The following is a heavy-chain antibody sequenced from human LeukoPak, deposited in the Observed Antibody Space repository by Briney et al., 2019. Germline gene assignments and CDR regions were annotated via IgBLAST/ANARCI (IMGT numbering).Heavy chain of an antibody. CDR1: GGSFSGYY. V-gene: IGHV4-34*01. CDR3: ASRYYYDSSGYYFDY. J-gene: IGHJ4*02. CDR2: INHSGST. Sequence: SETLSLTCAVYGGSFSGYYWSWIRQPPGKGLEWIGEINHSGSTNYNPSLKSRVTISVDTSKNQFSLKLSSVTAADTAVYYCASRYYYDSSGYYFDYWGQGTLVTVSS. D-gene: IGHD3-22*01.